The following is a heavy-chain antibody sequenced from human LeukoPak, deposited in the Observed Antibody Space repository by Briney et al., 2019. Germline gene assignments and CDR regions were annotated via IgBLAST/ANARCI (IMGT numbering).Heavy chain of an antibody. V-gene: IGHV1-24*01. J-gene: IGHJ6*03. CDR1: GYTLTELS. D-gene: IGHD3-22*01. CDR2: FDPEDGET. CDR3: ARTYYYDSSGYPGPGGNYYYYMDV. Sequence: ASVKVSCKVSGYTLTELSMHWVRQAPGKGLEWMGGFDPEDGETIYAQKFQGRDTMTEDTSTDTAYMELSSLRSEDTAVYYCARTYYYDSSGYPGPGGNYYYYMDVWGKGTTVTISS.